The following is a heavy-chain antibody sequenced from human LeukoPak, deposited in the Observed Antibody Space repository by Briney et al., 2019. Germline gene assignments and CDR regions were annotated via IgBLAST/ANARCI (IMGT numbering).Heavy chain of an antibody. CDR2: ISSSSSYI. CDR1: GFTFSSYG. V-gene: IGHV3-21*01. CDR3: AKASGETVAGFTPFAY. D-gene: IGHD6-19*01. Sequence: GGTLRLSCAASGFTFSSYGMSWVRQAPGKGLEWVSSISSSSSYIYYADSVKGRFTISRDNSKNTLCPQMNSLRAEDTAVYYCAKASGETVAGFTPFAYWGQGTLVTVSS. J-gene: IGHJ4*02.